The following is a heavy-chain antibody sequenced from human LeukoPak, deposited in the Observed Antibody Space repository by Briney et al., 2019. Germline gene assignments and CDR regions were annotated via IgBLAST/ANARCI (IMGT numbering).Heavy chain of an antibody. V-gene: IGHV1-8*01. D-gene: IGHD3-16*01. Sequence: ASVKVSCKASGYTFSSYDINWVRQATGQGIDWMGWMNPNSGNTGYAQKFQGRVTITRNTSISTAYMELSSLRSEDTAVYYCARGLGGSYGYYYYYYMDVWGKGTTVTVSS. CDR3: ARGLGGSYGYYYYYYMDV. CDR1: GYTFSSYD. J-gene: IGHJ6*03. CDR2: MNPNSGNT.